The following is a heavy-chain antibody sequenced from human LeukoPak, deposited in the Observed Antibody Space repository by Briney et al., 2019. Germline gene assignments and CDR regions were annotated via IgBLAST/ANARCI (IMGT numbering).Heavy chain of an antibody. J-gene: IGHJ5*02. CDR1: GFSFSIYT. Sequence: GGSLRLSCAASGFSFSIYTMHWVRQAPGKGLEWVAVISLDAADKYADSVEGRLSISRDNSKNMLYLQMNSLKSEDTAIYFCARDTRGVREFLTYNWFDPWGQGTLVTVSS. V-gene: IGHV3-30*01. D-gene: IGHD3-10*01. CDR3: ARDTRGVREFLTYNWFDP. CDR2: ISLDAADK.